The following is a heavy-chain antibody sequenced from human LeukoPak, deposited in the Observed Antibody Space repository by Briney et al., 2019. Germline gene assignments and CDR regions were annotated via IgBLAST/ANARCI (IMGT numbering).Heavy chain of an antibody. CDR3: ASQLGYCSSTSCYAWFDP. CDR1: GGSISSSSYY. J-gene: IGHJ5*02. Sequence: SETLSLTCTVSGGSISSSSYYWGWICQPPGKGLEWIGSIYYSGSTYYNPSLKSRVTISVDTSKNQFSLKLSSVTAADTAVYYCASQLGYCSSTSCYAWFDPWGQGTLVTVSS. D-gene: IGHD2-2*01. CDR2: IYYSGST. V-gene: IGHV4-39*07.